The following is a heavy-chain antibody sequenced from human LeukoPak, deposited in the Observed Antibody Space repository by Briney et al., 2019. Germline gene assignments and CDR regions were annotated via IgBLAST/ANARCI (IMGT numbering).Heavy chain of an antibody. D-gene: IGHD2-2*01. J-gene: IGHJ6*02. CDR1: GFTVSNNY. V-gene: IGHV3-53*05. Sequence: GGSLRLSCAASGFTVSNNYMMWVRQAPGKGLEWISDIYRSGGTNYADSVKGRFTISRDNSKNSLYLQMNSLRAEDTALYYCAKDISPLGIYCSSTSCYLNGMDVWGQGTTVTVSS. CDR2: IYRSGGT. CDR3: AKDISPLGIYCSSTSCYLNGMDV.